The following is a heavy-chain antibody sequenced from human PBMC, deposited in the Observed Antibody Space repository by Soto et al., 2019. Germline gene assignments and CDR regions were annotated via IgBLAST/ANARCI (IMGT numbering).Heavy chain of an antibody. J-gene: IGHJ4*02. CDR2: IYYSGST. D-gene: IGHD1-26*01. CDR3: ARLVVGATTSLFDY. CDR1: GGSISSSSYY. Sequence: SETLSLTCTVSGGSISSSSYYWGWIRQPPGKGLEWIGSIYYSGSTYYNPSLKSRVTISVDTSKNQFSLKLSSVTAADTAVYYCARLVVGATTSLFDYWGQGTLVTVSS. V-gene: IGHV4-39*01.